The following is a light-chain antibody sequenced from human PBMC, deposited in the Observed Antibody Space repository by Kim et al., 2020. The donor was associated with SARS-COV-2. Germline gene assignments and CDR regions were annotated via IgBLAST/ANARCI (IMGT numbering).Light chain of an antibody. Sequence: QRVTISCTGGSSNIGAGYDVHWYQQLPGAAPTLLIYTNNNRPSGVPGRFSGSKSGTSASLAITGLQAEDEAAYYCQTYDRSLSALVFGGGTKLTVL. J-gene: IGLJ3*02. CDR2: TNN. V-gene: IGLV1-40*01. CDR3: QTYDRSLSALV. CDR1: SSNIGAGYD.